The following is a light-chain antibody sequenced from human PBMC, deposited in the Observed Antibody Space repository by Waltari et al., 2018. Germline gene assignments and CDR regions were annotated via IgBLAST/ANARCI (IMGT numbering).Light chain of an antibody. J-gene: IGKJ1*01. CDR3: QQYNSYPG. Sequence: DIQMTQSPSTLSASVGDRVTITCRASQSISSWLAWYQQKPGKAPKLLIYKASSLESGVPSRFSGSGSGTEFTLTISSLQPDDFATYYCQQYNSYPGFGQGTKVEIK. V-gene: IGKV1-5*03. CDR1: QSISSW. CDR2: KAS.